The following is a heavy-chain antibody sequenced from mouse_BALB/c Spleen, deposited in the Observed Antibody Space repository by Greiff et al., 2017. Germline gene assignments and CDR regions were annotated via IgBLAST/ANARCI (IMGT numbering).Heavy chain of an antibody. Sequence: VQLKESGAELVRPGALVKLSCKASGFNIKDYYMHWVKQRPEQGLEWIGWIDPENGNTIYDPKFQGKASITADTSSNTAYLQLSSLTSEDTAVYYCARQRDGYDGFAYWGQGTLVTVSA. CDR2: IDPENGNT. CDR1: GFNIKDYY. D-gene: IGHD2-2*01. J-gene: IGHJ3*01. V-gene: IGHV14-1*02. CDR3: ARQRDGYDGFAY.